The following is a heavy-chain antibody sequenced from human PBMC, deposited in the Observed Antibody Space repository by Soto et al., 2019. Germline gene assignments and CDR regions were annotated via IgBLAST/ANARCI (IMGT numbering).Heavy chain of an antibody. J-gene: IGHJ6*02. Sequence: GGSLRLSCAASGFTFSDYYMSWIRQAPGKGLEWVSYISSSSSYTNYADSVKGRFTISRDNAKNSLYLQMNSLRAEDAAVYYCARALGGDFWSGYYTGLGMDVWGQGTTVTVSS. CDR2: ISSSSSYT. V-gene: IGHV3-11*06. D-gene: IGHD3-3*01. CDR3: ARALGGDFWSGYYTGLGMDV. CDR1: GFTFSDYY.